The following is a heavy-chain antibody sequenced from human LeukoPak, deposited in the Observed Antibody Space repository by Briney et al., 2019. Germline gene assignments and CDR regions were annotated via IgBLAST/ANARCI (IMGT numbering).Heavy chain of an antibody. Sequence: GGSLRLSCEGSGFSFSSYWMTWVRQSPGKGLEWVANIKQDGSEKYYVDSVKGPLTISRDHAKNSLYLQMTSLRAEDPAVYYCARLNSGIFSWDYWGQGTLATVSS. CDR2: IKQDGSEK. V-gene: IGHV3-7*01. CDR3: ARLNSGIFSWDY. D-gene: IGHD3-3*02. J-gene: IGHJ4*02. CDR1: GFSFSSYW.